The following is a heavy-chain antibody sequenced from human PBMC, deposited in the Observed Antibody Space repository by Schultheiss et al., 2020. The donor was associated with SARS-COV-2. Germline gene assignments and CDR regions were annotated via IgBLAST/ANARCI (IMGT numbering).Heavy chain of an antibody. Sequence: GGSLRLSCSASGFTFSSYAMHWVRQAPGKGLEYVSAISSNGGSTYYADSVKGRFTISRDNSKNTLYLQMSSLRAEDTAVYYCAKDIRAGPAALGYWGQGTLVTVSS. CDR1: GFTFSSYA. CDR3: AKDIRAGPAALGY. CDR2: ISSNGGST. D-gene: IGHD2-2*01. V-gene: IGHV3-64D*06. J-gene: IGHJ4*02.